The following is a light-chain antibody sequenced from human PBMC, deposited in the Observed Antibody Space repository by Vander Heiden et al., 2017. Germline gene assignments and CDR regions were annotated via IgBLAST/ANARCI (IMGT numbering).Light chain of an antibody. V-gene: IGKV3-11*01. Sequence: ELVLTQSPATLSLSPGEIATLSCRASQSVTSYLAWYQQKPGQAPRLLIYDASNRATGIPAKFSGSGSGTDFTRTISSLEPEDFAVYYCQQRSNGPPYTFGQGTKLEIK. J-gene: IGKJ2*01. CDR1: QSVTSY. CDR2: DAS. CDR3: QQRSNGPPYT.